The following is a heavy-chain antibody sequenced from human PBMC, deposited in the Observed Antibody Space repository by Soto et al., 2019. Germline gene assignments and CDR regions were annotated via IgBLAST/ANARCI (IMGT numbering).Heavy chain of an antibody. D-gene: IGHD2-15*01. J-gene: IGHJ4*02. V-gene: IGHV4-39*01. Sequence: SETLSLTCTVSGVSLNSGHYYWVWIRQSPGKGLAWIASIYYDESTYYSPSLKSRVTISTDKPKNQFSLTLKSVTAADTAVYYCGKVLIGATRHTDVXSWGQGALVT. CDR2: IYYDEST. CDR1: GVSLNSGHYY. CDR3: GKVLIGATRHTDVXS.